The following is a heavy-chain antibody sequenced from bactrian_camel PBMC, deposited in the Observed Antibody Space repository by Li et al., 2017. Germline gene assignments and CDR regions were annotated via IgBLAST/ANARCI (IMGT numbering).Heavy chain of an antibody. Sequence: HVQLVESGGGSVQTGGSLRLSCVVSGHSRGSNCVGWYRLPPGRAPAEREGIAAIRRSGGETWYAGSVKDRFTISRDNAKNTLFLQMNNPKPEDAAMYYCAARPTSGWCGFGLPLVNYPSWGQGTQVTVS. J-gene: IGHJ6*01. CDR2: IRRSGGET. D-gene: IGHD6*01. V-gene: IGHV3S55*01. CDR1: GHSRGSNC. CDR3: AARPTSGWCGFGLPLVNYPS.